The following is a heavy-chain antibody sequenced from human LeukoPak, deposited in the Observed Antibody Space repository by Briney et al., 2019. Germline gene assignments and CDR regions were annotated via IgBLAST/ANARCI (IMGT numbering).Heavy chain of an antibody. D-gene: IGHD6-19*01. CDR2: ISGSGGST. V-gene: IGHV3-23*01. CDR1: GFTFSSYA. J-gene: IGHJ4*02. Sequence: GGSLRLSCAASGFTFSSYAMSWVRQAPGKGPEWVSAISGSGGSTYYADSVKGRFTISRDNSKNTLYLQMNSLRAEDTAVYYCAKDLSIAVAAYWGQGTLVTVSS. CDR3: AKDLSIAVAAY.